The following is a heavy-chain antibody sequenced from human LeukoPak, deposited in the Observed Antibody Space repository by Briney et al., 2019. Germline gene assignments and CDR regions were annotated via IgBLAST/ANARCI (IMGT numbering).Heavy chain of an antibody. CDR1: GGSISSSSYY. D-gene: IGHD2-2*01. CDR3: ARRGYCSSTSCYEYWFDP. Sequence: PSESLSDTCTVPGGSISSSSYYWGWIRQPPGKWLEWIGFIYFSGSTSYNPSLKSRLTISVDTSKNQFSLKLSSVTATDTAVYYCARRGYCSSTSCYEYWFDPWGQGTLVTVSS. J-gene: IGHJ5*02. CDR2: IYFSGST. V-gene: IGHV4-39*01.